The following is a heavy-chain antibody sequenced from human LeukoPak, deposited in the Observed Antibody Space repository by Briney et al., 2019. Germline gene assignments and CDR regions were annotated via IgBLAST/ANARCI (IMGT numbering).Heavy chain of an antibody. CDR3: ARGLGAPFYYFDY. CDR2: IYYSGST. CDR1: GGSISSYY. Sequence: SETLSLTCTVSGGSISSYYWSWIRQPPGKGLEWIGYIYYSGSTNYNPSLKSRVTISADTSKNQFSLKLSSVTAADTAVYYCARGLGAPFYYFDYWGQGTLVTVSS. D-gene: IGHD3-10*01. V-gene: IGHV4-59*01. J-gene: IGHJ4*02.